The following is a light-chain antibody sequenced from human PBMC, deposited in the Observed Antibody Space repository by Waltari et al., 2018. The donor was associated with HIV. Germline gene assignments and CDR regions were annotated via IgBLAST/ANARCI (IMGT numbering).Light chain of an antibody. CDR3: DSRDSNNKHHV. Sequence: SSELTQDPAVSVALGQTVKITCQGESLRKYSANWYQQKPEQAPLLVFYGRNTRRSDIPDRLSVSYSGNTASLTITGAQAEDEADYYCDSRDSNNKHHVFGTGTKVTV. V-gene: IGLV3-19*01. J-gene: IGLJ1*01. CDR1: SLRKYS. CDR2: GRN.